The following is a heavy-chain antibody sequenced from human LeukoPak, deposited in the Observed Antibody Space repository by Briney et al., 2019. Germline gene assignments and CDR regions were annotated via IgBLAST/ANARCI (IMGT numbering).Heavy chain of an antibody. CDR1: GYTFTSYY. Sequence: GASVKVSCKASGYTFTSYYMRWVRQAPGQGLEWMGIINPSGGSTSYAQKFQGRVTMTRDMSTSTVYMELSSLRSEDTAVYYCTRVFERQLGHLDYWGQGTLVTVSS. CDR3: TRVFERQLGHLDY. CDR2: INPSGGST. J-gene: IGHJ4*02. V-gene: IGHV1-46*01. D-gene: IGHD6-6*01.